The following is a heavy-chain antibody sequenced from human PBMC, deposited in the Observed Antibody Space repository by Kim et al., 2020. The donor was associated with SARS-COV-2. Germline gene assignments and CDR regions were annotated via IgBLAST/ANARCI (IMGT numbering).Heavy chain of an antibody. CDR2: IYYIGST. J-gene: IGHJ6*02. CDR1: GGSISSYY. Sequence: SETLSLTCTVSGGSISSYYWSWIRQPPGKGLEWIGYIYYIGSTNYNPSLKSRVTISVATSKHQFSLQLISVTASAPALSYFARDRSHYGIAFCGPGPTV. CDR3: ARDRSHYGIAF. V-gene: IGHV4-59*01.